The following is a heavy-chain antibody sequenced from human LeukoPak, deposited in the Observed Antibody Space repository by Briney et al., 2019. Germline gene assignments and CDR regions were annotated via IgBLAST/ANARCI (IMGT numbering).Heavy chain of an antibody. J-gene: IGHJ4*02. CDR2: ISSSGSTI. V-gene: IGHV3-48*03. D-gene: IGHD3-10*01. CDR3: VTGRGVRPPFDY. Sequence: GGSLRLSCAASGFTFSSYEMNWVRQAPGKGLEWVSYISSSGSTIYYADSVKGRFTISGDNAKDSLYLQMNSLRAEDTAVHYCVTGRGVRPPFDYWGQGTLVTVSS. CDR1: GFTFSSYE.